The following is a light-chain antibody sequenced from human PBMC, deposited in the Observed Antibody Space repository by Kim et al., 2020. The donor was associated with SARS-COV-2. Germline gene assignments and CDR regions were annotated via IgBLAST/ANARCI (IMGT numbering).Light chain of an antibody. J-gene: IGLJ2*01. CDR3: ASYASSNTVL. V-gene: IGLV2-14*03. CDR1: SSDVGGYNY. Sequence: QSALTQPASVSGSPGQSITISCTGTSSDVGGYNYVSWYQQYPGNAPKFMIYDVNDRPSGVSNRFSASKSGNTASLTISGLQAEDEAVYYCASYASSNTVLFGGGTKLTVL. CDR2: DVN.